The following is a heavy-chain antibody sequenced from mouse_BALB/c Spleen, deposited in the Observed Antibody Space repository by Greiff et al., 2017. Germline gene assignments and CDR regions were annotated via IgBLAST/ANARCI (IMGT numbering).Heavy chain of an antibody. CDR3: VRVMITTYEFAY. J-gene: IGHJ3*01. Sequence: EVQRVESGGGLVQPGGSRKLSCAASGFTFSDYGMAWVRQAPGKGPEWVAFISNLAYSIYYADTVTGRFTISRENAKNTLYLEMSSLRSEDTAMYYCVRVMITTYEFAYWGQGTLVTVSA. CDR1: GFTFSDYG. D-gene: IGHD2-4*01. V-gene: IGHV5-15*02. CDR2: ISNLAYSI.